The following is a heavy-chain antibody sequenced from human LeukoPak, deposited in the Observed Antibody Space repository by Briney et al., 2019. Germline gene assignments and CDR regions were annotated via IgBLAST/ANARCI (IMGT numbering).Heavy chain of an antibody. V-gene: IGHV3-30*18. CDR3: AKRRDDYGDYDSFDY. CDR2: ISYDGSNK. D-gene: IGHD4-17*01. CDR1: GFTFSSYG. J-gene: IGHJ4*02. Sequence: GGSLRLSCAASGFTFSSYGMHWVRQAPGKGLEWVAVISYDGSNKYYADSVKGRFTISRDNSKNTLYLQMNSLRAEDTAVYYCAKRRDDYGDYDSFDYWGQGTLVTVSS.